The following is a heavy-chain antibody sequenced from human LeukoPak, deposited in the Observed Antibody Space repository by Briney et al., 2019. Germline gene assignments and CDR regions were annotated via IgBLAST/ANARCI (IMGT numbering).Heavy chain of an antibody. J-gene: IGHJ5*02. D-gene: IGHD2-15*01. CDR3: ARDPGGYCSGGSCYPQNYNWFDP. Sequence: ASVKVSCKASGYTFTGYYMHWVRQAPGQGLEWMGWINLNSGGTNYAQKFQGRVTMTRDTSISTAYMELSRLRSDDTAVYYCARDPGGYCSGGSCYPQNYNWFDPWGQGTLVTVSS. CDR2: INLNSGGT. CDR1: GYTFTGYY. V-gene: IGHV1-2*02.